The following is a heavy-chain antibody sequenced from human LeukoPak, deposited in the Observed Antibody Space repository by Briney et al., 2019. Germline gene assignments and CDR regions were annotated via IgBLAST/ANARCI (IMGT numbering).Heavy chain of an antibody. CDR2: ISAYNGNT. D-gene: IGHD5-18*01. J-gene: IGHJ4*02. CDR1: GYTFTSYG. V-gene: IGHV1-18*01. CDR3: ARDQGPVDTAMVTSDY. Sequence: ASVKVSCKASGYTFTSYGISWVRQAPGQGLEWMGWISAYNGNTNYAQKLQGKVTMTTDTSTSTAYMELRSLRSDDTAVYYCARDQGPVDTAMVTSDYWGQGTLVTVSS.